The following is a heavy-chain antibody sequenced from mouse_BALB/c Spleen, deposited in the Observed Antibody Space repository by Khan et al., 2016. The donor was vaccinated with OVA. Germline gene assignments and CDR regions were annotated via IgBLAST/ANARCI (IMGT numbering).Heavy chain of an antibody. CDR1: GFNIENYY. Sequence: EVQLQQSGAELVRPGASVKLSCKASGFNIENYYMHWVKQRPEQGLEWIGWIDPENGKTIYDPKFKGKASIMADTSSNTAYLQLRSLTSEDTAVYYCARDGYSAWLAYWGQGTLVTVSA. CDR3: ARDGYSAWLAY. V-gene: IGHV14-1*02. CDR2: IDPENGKT. J-gene: IGHJ3*01. D-gene: IGHD2-3*01.